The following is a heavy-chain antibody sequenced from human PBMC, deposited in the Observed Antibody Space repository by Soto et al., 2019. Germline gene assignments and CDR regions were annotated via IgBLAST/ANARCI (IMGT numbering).Heavy chain of an antibody. D-gene: IGHD3-16*01. V-gene: IGHV1-69*02. CDR2: IIPILGIA. CDR1: GGTFSSYT. CDR3: ARGGGSAQAFDI. J-gene: IGHJ3*02. Sequence: QVQLVQSGAEVKKPGSSVKVSCKASGGTFSSYTISWVRQAPGQGLEWMGRIIPILGIANYAQKFQGRVTITADKSTSTAYMELSSLRSEDTAVYYCARGGGSAQAFDIWGQGTMVTVSS.